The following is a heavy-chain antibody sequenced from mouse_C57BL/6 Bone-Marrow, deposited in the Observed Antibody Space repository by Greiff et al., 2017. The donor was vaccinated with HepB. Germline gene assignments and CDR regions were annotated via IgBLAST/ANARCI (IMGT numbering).Heavy chain of an antibody. CDR2: INPSNGGT. CDR1: GYTFTSYW. CDR3: ASLLTYGSEDYYAMDY. D-gene: IGHD2-10*02. V-gene: IGHV1-53*01. J-gene: IGHJ4*01. Sequence: VQLQQPGTELVKPGASVKLSCKASGYTFTSYWMHWVKQRPGQGLEWIGNINPSNGGTNYNEKFKSKATLTVDKSSSTAYMQLSSLTSEDSAVYYCASLLTYGSEDYYAMDYWGQGTSVTVSS.